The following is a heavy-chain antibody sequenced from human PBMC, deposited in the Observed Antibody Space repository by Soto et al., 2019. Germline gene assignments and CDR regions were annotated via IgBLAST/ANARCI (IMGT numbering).Heavy chain of an antibody. CDR3: ARCFSGNYQSRTEEQYHFAS. D-gene: IGHD1-26*01. CDR2: IYYSGYT. CDR1: CDSIRSYC. Sequence: SETLSLTCTVSCDSIRSYCWSCIRQPPGKGLEWIVYIYYSGYTIYNPSLKSRVTISVDTSKNQFSLKLNSVIAADTAVYYCARCFSGNYQSRTEEQYHFASWGQGTMVTVSS. V-gene: IGHV4-59*01. J-gene: IGHJ4*02.